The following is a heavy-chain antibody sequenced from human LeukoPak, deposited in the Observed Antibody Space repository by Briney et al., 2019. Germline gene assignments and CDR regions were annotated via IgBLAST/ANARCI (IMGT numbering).Heavy chain of an antibody. CDR3: ATNRAGTYDRPFDI. Sequence: PSETLSLTCTVSDGSITNYDWSWVRQPPGKGLEFIGHVHYSGTANYNPSLRSRVTISIDTSKNQFSLELSSVTATDTAVYFCATNRAGTYDRPFDIWGQGTMVTVSS. D-gene: IGHD1-26*01. CDR1: DGSITNYD. V-gene: IGHV4-59*08. CDR2: VHYSGTA. J-gene: IGHJ3*02.